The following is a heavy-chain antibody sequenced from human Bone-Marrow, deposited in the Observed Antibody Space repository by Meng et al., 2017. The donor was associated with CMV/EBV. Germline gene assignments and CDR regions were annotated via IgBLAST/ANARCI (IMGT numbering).Heavy chain of an antibody. V-gene: IGHV3-53*01. CDR1: GFTFSRYG. D-gene: IGHD3-22*01. J-gene: IGHJ4*02. CDR3: ARVTYYYDSSGYERALYYFDY. CDR2: IYSGEST. Sequence: GGSLRLSCAASGFTFSRYGMSWVRQAPGKGLEWVSVIYSGESTYYTDSVKGRFTLSRDNSKNTLDLQMNSLRAEDTAVYYCARVTYYYDSSGYERALYYFDYWGQGTLVTVSS.